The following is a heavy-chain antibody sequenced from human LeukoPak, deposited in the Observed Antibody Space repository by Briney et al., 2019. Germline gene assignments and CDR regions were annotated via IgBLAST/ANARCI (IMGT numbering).Heavy chain of an antibody. CDR3: ARDYYYYDSSGYYY. V-gene: IGHV3-20*04. J-gene: IGHJ4*02. CDR1: GFTFDVYG. CDR2: INWNGGST. Sequence: GGSLRLSCAASGFTFDVYGMNWVRQAPGKGLEWVSGINWNGGSTGYADSVKGRFTISRDNAKNSLYLQMNSLRAEVTAVYYCARDYYYYDSSGYYYWGQGTLVTVSS. D-gene: IGHD3-22*01.